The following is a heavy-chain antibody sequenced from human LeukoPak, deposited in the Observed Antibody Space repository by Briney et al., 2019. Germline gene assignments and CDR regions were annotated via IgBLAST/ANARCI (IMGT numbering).Heavy chain of an antibody. D-gene: IGHD3-10*01. V-gene: IGHV4-34*01. CDR1: GGSFGGYY. Sequence: PSETLSLTCAVYGGSFGGYYWSWIRQPPGKGLEWIGEINHSGSANYNPSLKSRVTISVDTSKNQFSLKLSSVTAADTAVYYCARVVRGVDAFDIWGQGTMVTVSS. J-gene: IGHJ3*02. CDR3: ARVVRGVDAFDI. CDR2: INHSGSA.